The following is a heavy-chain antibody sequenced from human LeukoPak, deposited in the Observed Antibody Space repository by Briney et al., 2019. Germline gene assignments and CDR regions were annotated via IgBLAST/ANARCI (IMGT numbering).Heavy chain of an antibody. J-gene: IGHJ4*02. D-gene: IGHD2-2*01. CDR1: GFTFSNYS. CDR2: IGSSSSYI. CDR3: ARDHPRSQLVCADY. V-gene: IGHV3-21*01. Sequence: PGGSLRLSCAASGFTFSNYSMNWVRQAPGKGLEWVSSIGSSSSYIYYADSVKGRFTISRDNAKNSLYLQMNSLRAEDTAVYYCARDHPRSQLVCADYWGQGTLVTVSS.